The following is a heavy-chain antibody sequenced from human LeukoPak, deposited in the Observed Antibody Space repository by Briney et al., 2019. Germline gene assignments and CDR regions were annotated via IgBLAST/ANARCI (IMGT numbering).Heavy chain of an antibody. CDR2: INDYTGDT. D-gene: IGHD3-22*01. J-gene: IGHJ6*02. Sequence: SETLSLTCTVYGGSFTDYFWTWIRQSPGKGVEWIGEINDYTGDTNYNPSLNSRVSISLEKSKNQFSLELRSVTAADTAVYYCARGRIAKIVVVHSFSYGMDVWGQGTTVTVSS. CDR3: ARGRIAKIVVVHSFSYGMDV. CDR1: GGSFTDYF. V-gene: IGHV4-34*01.